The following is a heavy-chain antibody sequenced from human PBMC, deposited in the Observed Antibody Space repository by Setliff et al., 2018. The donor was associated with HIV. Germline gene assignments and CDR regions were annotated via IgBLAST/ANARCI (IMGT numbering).Heavy chain of an antibody. CDR1: GYTFTDYF. CDR2: ISPNNGDT. V-gene: IGHV1-2*02. D-gene: IGHD3-10*01. J-gene: IGHJ1*01. CDR3: ARDWAEDYYGSGSFQY. Sequence: ASVKVSCKASGYTFTDYFMHWVRQAPGQGLEWMGWISPNNGDTNIPQTFQGRVTMTRDTSISTAYMELSRLRSDDTAVYYCARDWAEDYYGSGSFQYWGQGTLVTVSS.